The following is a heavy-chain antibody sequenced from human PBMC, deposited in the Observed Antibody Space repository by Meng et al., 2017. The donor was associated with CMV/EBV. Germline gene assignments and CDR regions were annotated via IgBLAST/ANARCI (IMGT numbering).Heavy chain of an antibody. J-gene: IGHJ6*02. V-gene: IGHV3-66*02. CDR3: AREGDFWSGYRDPYYYGMDV. Sequence: GESLKISCAASGFTVSSNYMSWVRQAPGKGLEWVSVIYSGGSTYYADSVKGRFTISRDNSKNTLYLQMNSLRAEDTAVYYCAREGDFWSGYRDPYYYGMDVWGQGTTVTVSS. CDR2: IYSGGST. CDR1: GFTVSSNY. D-gene: IGHD3-3*01.